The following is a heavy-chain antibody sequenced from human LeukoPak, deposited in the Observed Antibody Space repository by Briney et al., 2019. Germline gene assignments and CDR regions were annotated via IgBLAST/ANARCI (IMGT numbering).Heavy chain of an antibody. CDR1: GFSFSNYW. CDR2: INPDGSDR. CDR3: ASGHFDWLL. Sequence: GGSLRLSCEASGFSFSNYWMSWVRQAPGRGLEWVANINPDGSDRRYMDPVNGRFTISRGNARNSLYLQMNYLRVEDTAVYYCASGHFDWLLGGQGALVTVSS. J-gene: IGHJ4*02. V-gene: IGHV3-7*01. D-gene: IGHD3-9*01.